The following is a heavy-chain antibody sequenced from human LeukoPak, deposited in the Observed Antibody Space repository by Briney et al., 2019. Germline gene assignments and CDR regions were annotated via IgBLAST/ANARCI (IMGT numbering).Heavy chain of an antibody. Sequence: ASVKVSCKASGYTFTSYYMHWVRQAPGQGPEWMGIINPSGGSTSYAQKLQGRVTMTTDTSTSTAYMELRSLRSDDTAVYYCARGKSIAARLYYYYYMDVWGKGTTVTVSS. CDR2: INPSGGST. V-gene: IGHV1-46*01. D-gene: IGHD6-6*01. CDR3: ARGKSIAARLYYYYYMDV. CDR1: GYTFTSYY. J-gene: IGHJ6*03.